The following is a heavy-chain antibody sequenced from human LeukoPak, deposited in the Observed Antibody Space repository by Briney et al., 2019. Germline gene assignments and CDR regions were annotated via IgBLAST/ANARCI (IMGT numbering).Heavy chain of an antibody. D-gene: IGHD3-16*01. CDR1: GFTFSTYA. CDR2: ISHDGTTK. J-gene: IGHJ4*02. CDR3: ARDSLARWGASFDY. Sequence: GGSLRLSCAASGFTFSTYAMHWVRQAPGKGPEWVTVISHDGTTKYYAEFVKGRFTISRDNAKNSLYLQMNSLRAEDTAVYYCARDSLARWGASFDYWGQGTLVTVSS. V-gene: IGHV3-30-3*01.